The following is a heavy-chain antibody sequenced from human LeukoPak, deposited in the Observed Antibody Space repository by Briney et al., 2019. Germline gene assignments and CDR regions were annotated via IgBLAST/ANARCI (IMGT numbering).Heavy chain of an antibody. Sequence: RASVKVSCTASGYTFTSYGISWVRQAPGQGLEWMGWISAYNGNTNYAQKLQGRVTMTTDTSTSTAYMELRSLRFDDTAVYYCARSSSGWYLGYWGQGTLVTVSS. V-gene: IGHV1-18*01. CDR2: ISAYNGNT. D-gene: IGHD6-19*01. CDR3: ARSSSGWYLGY. CDR1: GYTFTSYG. J-gene: IGHJ4*02.